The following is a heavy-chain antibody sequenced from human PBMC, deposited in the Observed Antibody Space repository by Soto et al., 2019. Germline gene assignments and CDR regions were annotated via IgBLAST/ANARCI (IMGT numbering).Heavy chain of an antibody. V-gene: IGHV1-3*01. CDR3: ALDLGTTKTYYYYYGMDV. Sequence: ASVKVSCKASGYTFTSYAMHWVRQAPGQRLEWMGWINAGNGDTKYSQKFQGRVTITRDTSASTAYMELSSLRSEDTAVYYCALDLGTTKTYYYYYGMDVWGQGTTVTVSS. CDR2: INAGNGDT. CDR1: GYTFTSYA. J-gene: IGHJ6*02. D-gene: IGHD7-27*01.